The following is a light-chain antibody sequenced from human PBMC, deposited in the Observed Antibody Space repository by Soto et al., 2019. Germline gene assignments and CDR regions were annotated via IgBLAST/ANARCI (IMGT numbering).Light chain of an antibody. Sequence: EIVLTQSAATLSFSPGEIATLSCSASQSVCSCLAWYQQKPGQASRLLIYDTSNRATGIPARFSGSGYSTDFTLTISSLEPEDVAVYYCQPRSNWPWTFGQGTMTEIK. V-gene: IGKV3-11*01. CDR1: QSVCSC. CDR2: DTS. CDR3: QPRSNWPWT. J-gene: IGKJ1*01.